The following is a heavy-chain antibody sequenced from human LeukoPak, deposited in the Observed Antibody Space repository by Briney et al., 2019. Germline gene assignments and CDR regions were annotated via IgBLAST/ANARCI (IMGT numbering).Heavy chain of an antibody. V-gene: IGHV1-69*05. J-gene: IGHJ4*02. CDR1: GGTFSSYA. CDR3: ARGSGYESDY. D-gene: IGHD5-12*01. CDR2: IIPIFGTA. Sequence: ASVKVSCKASGGTFSSYAISWVRQAPGQGLEWMGGIIPIFGTANYAQKFQGRVTMTRNTSISTAYMELSSLRSEDTAVYYCARGSGYESDYWGQGTLVTVSS.